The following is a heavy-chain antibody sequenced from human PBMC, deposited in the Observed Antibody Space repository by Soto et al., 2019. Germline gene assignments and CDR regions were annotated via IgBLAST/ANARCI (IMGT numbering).Heavy chain of an antibody. CDR1: GFTFSDYA. CDR2: ISSSGGTT. Sequence: GGSLRLSCAASGFTFSDYAMHWVRQAPGKGLEWVSFISSSGGTTYYADSVKGRFTISRDNSKNTLYLQMNSLRAEDTALYYCVKVRGFDTSGFYRDRYFEYWGQGILVTVSS. CDR3: VKVRGFDTSGFYRDRYFEY. D-gene: IGHD3-22*01. J-gene: IGHJ4*02. V-gene: IGHV3-23*01.